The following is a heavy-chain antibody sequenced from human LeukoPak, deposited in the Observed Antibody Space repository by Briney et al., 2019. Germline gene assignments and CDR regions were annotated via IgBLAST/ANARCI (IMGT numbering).Heavy chain of an antibody. CDR3: ARDLLWGEDYYMDV. CDR1: GGSISSGSYY. D-gene: IGHD3-16*01. J-gene: IGHJ6*03. Sequence: SQTLCLTCTVSGGSISSGSYYWSWIRQPAGKGLEWIGRIYTSGSTNYNPSLKSRVTISVDTSKNQFSLKLSSVTAADTAVYYCARDLLWGEDYYMDVWGKGTTVTVSS. V-gene: IGHV4-61*02. CDR2: IYTSGST.